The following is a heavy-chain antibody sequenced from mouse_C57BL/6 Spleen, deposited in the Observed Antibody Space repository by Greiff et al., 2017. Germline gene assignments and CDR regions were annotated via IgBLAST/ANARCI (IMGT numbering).Heavy chain of an antibody. CDR2: IDPPNSYT. V-gene: IGHV1-69*01. Sequence: VQLQQPGSELVMPGASVKMSCKASGYTFTSYWMHWVKQRPGQGLEWIGEIDPPNSYTNYNQKFKGKSTLTVDKSSSTAYMQLSSLTSEDSAVCYSARWAQLSPFDYWGQGTTLTVSS. CDR1: GYTFTSYW. CDR3: ARWAQLSPFDY. J-gene: IGHJ2*01. D-gene: IGHD3-1*01.